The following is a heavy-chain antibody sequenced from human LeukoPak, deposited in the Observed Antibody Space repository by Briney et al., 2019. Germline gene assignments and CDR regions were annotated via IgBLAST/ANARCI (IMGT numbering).Heavy chain of an antibody. CDR3: ARDTYYYDSSGYYWQFDP. CDR2: IKQDGSEK. CDR1: GFTFSSYW. Sequence: GGSLRLSCAASGFTFSSYWMSWVRQAPGKGLEWVANIKQDGSEKYYVDSVKGRFTISRDNAKNSLYLQMNSLRAEDTAVYYCARDTYYYDSSGYYWQFDPWGQGTLVTVSS. J-gene: IGHJ5*02. D-gene: IGHD3-22*01. V-gene: IGHV3-7*01.